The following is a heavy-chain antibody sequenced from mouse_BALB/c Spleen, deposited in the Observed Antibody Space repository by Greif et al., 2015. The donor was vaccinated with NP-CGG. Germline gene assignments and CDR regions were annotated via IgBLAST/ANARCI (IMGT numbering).Heavy chain of an antibody. CDR2: INPSNGGT. CDR1: GYTFTSYY. Sequence: AQLQQSGAELVKPGASVKLSCKASGYTFTSYYMYWVKQRPGQGLKWIGEINPSNGGTNFNEKFKSKATLTVDKSSSTAYMQLSSLTSEDSAVYYCTRYYRYYFDYWGQGTTLTVSS. V-gene: IGHV1S81*02. J-gene: IGHJ2*01. CDR3: TRYYRYYFDY. D-gene: IGHD2-14*01.